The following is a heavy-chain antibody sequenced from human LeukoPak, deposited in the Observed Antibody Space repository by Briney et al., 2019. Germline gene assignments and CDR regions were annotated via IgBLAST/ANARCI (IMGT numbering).Heavy chain of an antibody. CDR3: ARDLERRNDFWSGYYTATPYYFDY. D-gene: IGHD3-3*01. CDR1: GYTFTSYA. CDR2: INTNTGNP. Sequence: ASVTVSCKASGYTFTSYAMNWVRQAPGQGLEWMGWINTNTGNPTYAQGFTGRFVFSLDTSVSTAYLQISSLKAEDTAVYYCARDLERRNDFWSGYYTATPYYFDYWGQGTLVTVSS. V-gene: IGHV7-4-1*02. J-gene: IGHJ4*02.